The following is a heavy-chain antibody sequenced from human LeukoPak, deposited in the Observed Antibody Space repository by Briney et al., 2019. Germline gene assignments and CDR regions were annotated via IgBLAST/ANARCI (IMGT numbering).Heavy chain of an antibody. J-gene: IGHJ6*02. CDR2: IKEDGRGK. CDR3: AKPYSSSWTNYYGIDV. V-gene: IGHV3-7*01. Sequence: PGGSLRLSCAVSGFTFSSYWMTWVRQAPGKGLQWVANIKEDGRGKYYADSVKGRFTISRDNSKNTLYLQMNSLRAEDTAVYYCAKPYSSSWTNYYGIDVWGQGTTVTVSS. CDR1: GFTFSSYW. D-gene: IGHD6-13*01.